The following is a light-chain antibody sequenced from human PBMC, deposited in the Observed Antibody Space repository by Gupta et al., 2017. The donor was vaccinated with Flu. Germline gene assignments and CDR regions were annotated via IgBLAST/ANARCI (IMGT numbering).Light chain of an antibody. CDR2: GAS. CDR1: HSVSSSY. Sequence: IVLTQSQGILSLSPGERGTLSCRASHSVSSSYLAWYQQRPGQAPRLLIHGASNRATGVPDRFSGSGSGTDFTLTINRREPEDFAVYYCQHEGNSPFTFGQGTKLDI. V-gene: IGKV3-20*01. J-gene: IGKJ2*01. CDR3: QHEGNSPFT.